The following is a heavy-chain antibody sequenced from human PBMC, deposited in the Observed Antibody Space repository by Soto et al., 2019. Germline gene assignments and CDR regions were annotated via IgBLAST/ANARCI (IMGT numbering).Heavy chain of an antibody. V-gene: IGHV4-39*02. D-gene: IGHD6-13*01. J-gene: IGHJ4*02. Sequence: SETLSLTCTVSGGSISSSSYYWGWIRQPPGKGLEWIGSIYYSGGTYYNPSLKSRVTISVDTSKNQFSLKPRSVTAADTAGYYCAREIGYSSSWSPFDYWGQGTLVTVSS. CDR1: GGSISSSSYY. CDR3: AREIGYSSSWSPFDY. CDR2: IYYSGGT.